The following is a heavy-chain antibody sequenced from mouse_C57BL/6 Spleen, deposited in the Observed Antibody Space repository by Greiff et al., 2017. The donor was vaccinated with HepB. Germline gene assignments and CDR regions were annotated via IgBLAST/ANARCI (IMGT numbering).Heavy chain of an antibody. CDR1: GYTFTSYW. D-gene: IGHD1-1*01. J-gene: IGHJ2*01. CDR2: IDPSDSYT. CDR3: ARSPFITTVVANFDY. V-gene: IGHV1-50*01. Sequence: VQLQQPGAELVKPGASVKLSCKASGYTFTSYWMQWVKQRPGQGLEWIGEIDPSDSYTNYNQKFKGKATLTVDTSSSTAYMQLSSLTSEDSAVYYCARSPFITTVVANFDYWGQGTTLTVSS.